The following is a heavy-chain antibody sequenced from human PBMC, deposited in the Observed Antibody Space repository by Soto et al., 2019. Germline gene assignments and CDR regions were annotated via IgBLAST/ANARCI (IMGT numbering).Heavy chain of an antibody. V-gene: IGHV1-8*01. CDR2: MNPNSGNT. CDR3: ARGRYYDFWSGYRTNWFDP. D-gene: IGHD3-3*01. J-gene: IGHJ5*02. Sequence: ASVKVSCKASGYTFTSYDINWVRQATGQGLEWMGWMNPNSGNTGYAQKFQGRVTMTRNTSISTAYMELSSLRSEDTAVYYCARGRYYDFWSGYRTNWFDPWGQGTLVTVSS. CDR1: GYTFTSYD.